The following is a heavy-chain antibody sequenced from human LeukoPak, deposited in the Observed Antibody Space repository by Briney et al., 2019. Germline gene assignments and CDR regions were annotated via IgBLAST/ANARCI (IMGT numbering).Heavy chain of an antibody. J-gene: IGHJ4*02. CDR3: ARETIAAAGKGFFDY. V-gene: IGHV4-4*07. CDR2: IYTSGST. D-gene: IGHD6-13*01. CDR1: GGSISDYY. Sequence: SETLSLTCIVSGGSISDYYWTWIRQPAGKGLEWIGRIYTSGSTNYNPSLKSRVTISVDTSKNQFSLKLSSVTAADTAVYYCARETIAAAGKGFFDYWGQGTLVTVSS.